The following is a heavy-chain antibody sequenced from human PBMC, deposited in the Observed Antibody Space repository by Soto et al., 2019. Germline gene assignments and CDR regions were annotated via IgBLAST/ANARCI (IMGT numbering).Heavy chain of an antibody. CDR3: AKDLGYSTGWEPFDY. J-gene: IGHJ4*02. Sequence: EVQLLESGGGLVQPGGSLRLSCAASGFTFSSYAMSWVRQAPGKGLEWVSAISGSGISTYYADSVKGRFTISRDNSKNTLYLQINSLRAEDTAVYYCAKDLGYSTGWEPFDYWGQGTLVTVSS. CDR1: GFTFSSYA. CDR2: ISGSGIST. V-gene: IGHV3-23*01. D-gene: IGHD6-19*01.